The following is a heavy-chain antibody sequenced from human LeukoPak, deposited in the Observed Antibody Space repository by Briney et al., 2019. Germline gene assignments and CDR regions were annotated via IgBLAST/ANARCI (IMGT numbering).Heavy chain of an antibody. V-gene: IGHV3-53*01. Sequence: GGSLRLSCVVSGFTVSSNDMTWVRQAPGKGLEWVSVIYSGGSAYYADSVKGRFTISRDNSKNTLYLQMNSLRAEDTAVYYCARFLVLGDAFDIWGQGTMVTVSS. CDR1: GFTVSSND. J-gene: IGHJ3*02. CDR2: IYSGGSA. D-gene: IGHD3-10*01. CDR3: ARFLVLGDAFDI.